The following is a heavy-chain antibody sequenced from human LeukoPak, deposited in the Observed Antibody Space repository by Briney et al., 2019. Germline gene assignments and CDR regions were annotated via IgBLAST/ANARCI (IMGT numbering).Heavy chain of an antibody. CDR2: ISGYDGNT. CDR1: GYTFTSYG. Sequence: SLKLSCKASGYTFTSYGMSWVRQAPGQGLEWVGGISGYDGNTNYVQKFQGRVTMTTDTSTNTPYMELRSLRSDDTAVYYCARDLKMGYSSGGYSWGTGSSNDYWGQGTLVTVSS. CDR3: ARDLKMGYSSGGYSWGTGSSNDY. V-gene: IGHV1-18*01. J-gene: IGHJ4*02. D-gene: IGHD6-19*01.